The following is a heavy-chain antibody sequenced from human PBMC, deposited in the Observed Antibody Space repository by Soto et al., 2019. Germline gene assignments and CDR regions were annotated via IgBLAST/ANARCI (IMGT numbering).Heavy chain of an antibody. Sequence: QVQLQESGPGLVKPSETLSLTCTVSGGSISSYYWSWIRQPAGKGLAWIGRIYTSGSTNYNPSIKIRVTMSVDTSKNQCSLKMSSVTAADSAVYYCARTISPDRLGEFSQGFDPWGQGTLVTVSS. J-gene: IGHJ5*02. D-gene: IGHD3-16*02. CDR2: IYTSGST. CDR1: GGSISSYY. V-gene: IGHV4-4*07. CDR3: ARTISPDRLGEFSQGFDP.